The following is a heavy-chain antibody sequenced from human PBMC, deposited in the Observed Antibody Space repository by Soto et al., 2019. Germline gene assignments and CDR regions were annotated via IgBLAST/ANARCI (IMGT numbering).Heavy chain of an antibody. CDR2: IYYSGST. D-gene: IGHD5-18*01. Sequence: SETLSLTCTVYGGSISSYYWSWIRQPPGKGLEWIGYIYYSGSTNYNPSLKSRVTISVDTSKNQFSLKLSSVTAADTAVYYCASCVSPSGYKDYFDQWGKGNQVTVYS. CDR3: ASCVSPSGYKDYFDQ. J-gene: IGHJ4*02. V-gene: IGHV4-59*08. CDR1: GGSISSYY.